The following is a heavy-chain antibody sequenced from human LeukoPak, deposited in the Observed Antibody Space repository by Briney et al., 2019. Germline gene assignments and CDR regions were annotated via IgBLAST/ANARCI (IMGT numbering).Heavy chain of an antibody. CDR1: GYTLTELS. Sequence: ASVKVSCKVSGYTLTELSMHWVRQAPGKGLEWMGGFDSEDGETIYAQKFQGRVTMTEDTSTDTAYMELSSLRSEDTAVYYCARGYHSSSWYSVYYGMDVWGQGTTVTVSS. D-gene: IGHD6-13*01. J-gene: IGHJ6*02. V-gene: IGHV1-24*01. CDR3: ARGYHSSSWYSVYYGMDV. CDR2: FDSEDGET.